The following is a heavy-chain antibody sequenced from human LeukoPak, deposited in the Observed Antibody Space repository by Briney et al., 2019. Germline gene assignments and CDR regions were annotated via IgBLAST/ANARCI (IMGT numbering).Heavy chain of an antibody. CDR1: GYSFTKNW. D-gene: IGHD3-22*01. J-gene: IGHJ3*02. CDR3: ASAGSSSDYYYFSAFDI. Sequence: GESLKISCKGSGYSFTKNWIGWVRQMPGKGLEWMGIIYPPDSDTRYGRSFQGQVTISVDESITTAYLQWSSLKASDTAMYYCASAGSSSDYYYFSAFDIWGQGTMVTVSS. V-gene: IGHV5-51*01. CDR2: IYPPDSDT.